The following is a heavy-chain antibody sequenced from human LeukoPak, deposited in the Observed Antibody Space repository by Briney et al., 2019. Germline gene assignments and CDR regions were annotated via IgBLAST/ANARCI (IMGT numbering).Heavy chain of an antibody. CDR3: ARDRGNIVVVPAASNWFDP. CDR2: IWYDGSNK. J-gene: IGHJ5*02. D-gene: IGHD2-2*01. V-gene: IGHV3-33*01. Sequence: GGSLRLSCAASGFTFSSHGMHWVRQAPGKGLEWVAVIWYDGSNKYYADSVKGRFTISRDNSKNTLYLQMNSLRAEDTAVYYCARDRGNIVVVPAASNWFDPWGQGTLVTVSS. CDR1: GFTFSSHG.